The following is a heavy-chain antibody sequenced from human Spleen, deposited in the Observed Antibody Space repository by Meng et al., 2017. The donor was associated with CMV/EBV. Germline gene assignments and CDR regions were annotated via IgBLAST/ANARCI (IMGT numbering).Heavy chain of an antibody. CDR1: GYTFTDHY. D-gene: IGHD2-8*01. Sequence: ASVKVSCKASGYTFTDHYIHWVRQAPGQGLEWMGWINPNSGGTTYAQTFQGRVTMTRDTSISTAYMEVSRLRSEDTAVYYCARGPYCNNGVCYSSWFDPWGQGTLVTVSS. CDR3: ARGPYCNNGVCYSSWFDP. V-gene: IGHV1-2*02. J-gene: IGHJ5*02. CDR2: INPNSGGT.